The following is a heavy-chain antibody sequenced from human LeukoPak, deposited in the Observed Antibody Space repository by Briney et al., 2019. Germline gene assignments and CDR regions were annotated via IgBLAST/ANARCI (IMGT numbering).Heavy chain of an antibody. J-gene: IGHJ4*02. D-gene: IGHD4/OR15-4a*01. CDR3: ARRAGAYSHPYDY. Sequence: GGSLRLSCAASGFTFSNYAMHWVRQAPGKGLEWVSFIYSDNTHYSDSVKGRFTISRDNSKNTLYLQMNSLRAEDTAVYYCARRAGAYSHPYDYWGQGTLVTVSS. V-gene: IGHV3-53*01. CDR1: GFTFSNYA. CDR2: IYSDNT.